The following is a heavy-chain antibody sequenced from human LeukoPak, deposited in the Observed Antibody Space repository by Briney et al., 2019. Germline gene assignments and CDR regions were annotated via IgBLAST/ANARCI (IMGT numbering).Heavy chain of an antibody. CDR1: GYSFTSYW. V-gene: IGHV1-69*01. CDR2: IIPIFGTA. CDR3: ARDSRKSGSSGSYGY. J-gene: IGHJ4*02. D-gene: IGHD1-26*01. Sequence: KISCKGSGYSFTSYWISWVRQAPGQGLEWMGGIIPIFGTANYAQKFQGRVTITADESTSTAYMELSSLRSEDTAVYYCARDSRKSGSSGSYGYWGQGTLVTVSS.